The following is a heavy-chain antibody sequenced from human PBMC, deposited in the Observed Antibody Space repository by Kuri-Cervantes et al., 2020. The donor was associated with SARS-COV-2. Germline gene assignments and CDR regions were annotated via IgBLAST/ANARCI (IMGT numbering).Heavy chain of an antibody. V-gene: IGHV3-74*01. D-gene: IGHD1-1*01. CDR1: GFTFSGHW. J-gene: IGHJ4*02. CDR3: VRDGDHWNFDY. CDR2: INPGGSYT. Sequence: GESLKISCAASGFTFSGHWIHWVRQAPGKGLVWVSRINPGGSYTNNAEPVKGRFTLSSDNAKNMLFLQMNSLRAEDTAVYYCVRDGDHWNFDYWGQGTLVTVSS.